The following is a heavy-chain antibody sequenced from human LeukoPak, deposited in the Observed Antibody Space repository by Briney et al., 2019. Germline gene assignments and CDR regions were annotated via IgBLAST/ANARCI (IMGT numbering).Heavy chain of an antibody. CDR1: GFTFSRYW. Sequence: GGSLRLSCAAAGFTFSRYWMTWVRQAPGKGLEWVANIKQDGGEKSYVDSVKGRFTISRDNAKNSLFLQMNSLRAEDTAIYYCARSVYSGYYYSSRYFGLWGRGTLVTVSS. V-gene: IGHV3-7*01. D-gene: IGHD1-26*01. CDR3: ARSVYSGYYYSSRYFGL. CDR2: IKQDGGEK. J-gene: IGHJ2*01.